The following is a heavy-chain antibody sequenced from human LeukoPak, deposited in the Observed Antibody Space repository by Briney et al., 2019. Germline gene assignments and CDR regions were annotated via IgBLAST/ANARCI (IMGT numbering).Heavy chain of an antibody. J-gene: IGHJ6*02. CDR2: VNHSGST. CDR1: GGSFSGYY. V-gene: IGHV4-34*01. D-gene: IGHD4-11*01. CDR3: ARGFSYSTWYYYYYGMDV. Sequence: PSETLSLTCAVYGGSFSGYYWSWIRQPPGKGLEWIGEVNHSGSTNYNPSLKSRVTISVDTSKNQFSLKLSSVTAADTAVYYCARGFSYSTWYYYYYGMDVWGQGTTVTVSS.